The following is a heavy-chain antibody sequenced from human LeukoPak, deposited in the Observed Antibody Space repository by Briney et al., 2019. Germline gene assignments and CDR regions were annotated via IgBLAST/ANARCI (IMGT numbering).Heavy chain of an antibody. V-gene: IGHV3-48*01. D-gene: IGHD3-3*01. Sequence: GGSLRLSCAASGFTFSSYSMNWVRQAPGKGLEWVSYISSSGSTIYYTDSVKGRFTISRDNAKNSLYLQMNSLRAEDTAVYYCARDYKTIFGVVIENYYYYMDVWGKGTTVTVSS. CDR2: ISSSGSTI. J-gene: IGHJ6*03. CDR3: ARDYKTIFGVVIENYYYYMDV. CDR1: GFTFSSYS.